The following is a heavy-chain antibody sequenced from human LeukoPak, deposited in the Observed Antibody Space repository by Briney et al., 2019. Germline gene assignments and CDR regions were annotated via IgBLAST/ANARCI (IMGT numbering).Heavy chain of an antibody. Sequence: PGGPLRLSCAASGFTFSTFAMTWVRQAPGKGLEWVSAISGSGGSTYYADSVKGRFTISRDNSKNTLYLQMNSLRAEDTAVYYCAKQTKYSSSSGSHYWGQGTLVTVSS. D-gene: IGHD6-6*01. CDR2: ISGSGGST. J-gene: IGHJ4*02. CDR1: GFTFSTFA. V-gene: IGHV3-23*01. CDR3: AKQTKYSSSSGSHY.